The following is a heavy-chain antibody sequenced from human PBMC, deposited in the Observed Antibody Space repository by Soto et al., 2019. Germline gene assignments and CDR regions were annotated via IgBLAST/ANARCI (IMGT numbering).Heavy chain of an antibody. CDR2: IIPIFGTA. V-gene: IGHV1-69*01. D-gene: IGHD2-21*02. CDR3: AREPAYGGGDGYSGGTLDY. J-gene: IGHJ4*02. Sequence: QVQLVQSGAEVKKPGSSVKVSCKASGGTFSSDAISWVRQAPGQGLEWMGGIIPIFGTANYAQKFQGRVTITADESTSTAYMELSSLRSEDTAVYYCAREPAYGGGDGYSGGTLDYWGQGTLVTVSS. CDR1: GGTFSSDA.